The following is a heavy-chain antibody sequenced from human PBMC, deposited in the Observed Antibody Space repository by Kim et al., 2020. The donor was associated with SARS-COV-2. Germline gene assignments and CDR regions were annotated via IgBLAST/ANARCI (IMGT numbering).Heavy chain of an antibody. J-gene: IGHJ4*02. CDR3: ARLGPYCSGGSCYGGVGDY. CDR1: GYSFTSYW. CDR2: IYPGDSDT. Sequence: GESLKISCKGSGYSFTSYWIGWVRQMPGKGLEWMGIIYPGDSDTRYSPSFQGQVTISADKSISTAYLQWSSLKASDTAMYYFARLGPYCSGGSCYGGVGDYWGQGTLVTVSS. D-gene: IGHD2-15*01. V-gene: IGHV5-51*01.